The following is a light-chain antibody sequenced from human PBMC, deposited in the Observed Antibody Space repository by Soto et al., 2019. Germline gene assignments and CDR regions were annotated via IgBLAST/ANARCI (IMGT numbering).Light chain of an antibody. J-gene: IGKJ3*01. CDR2: DAS. V-gene: IGKV1-33*01. CDR1: QDISNY. Sequence: DIQMTQSPSSLSASVGDRVTITCQASQDISNYLNWYQQKPGKAPKPLIYDASNLETGVPSRFSGSGSGTDFTFTISSLQPEDIATYYCQQYDNLLFTFGPGTKVDIK. CDR3: QQYDNLLFT.